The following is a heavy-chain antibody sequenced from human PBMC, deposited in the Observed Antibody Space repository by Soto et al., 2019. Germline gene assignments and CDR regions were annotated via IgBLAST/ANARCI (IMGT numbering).Heavy chain of an antibody. V-gene: IGHV4-4*02. CDR1: GDSISSRNW. D-gene: IGHD2-8*01. Sequence: QVQLQESGPGLVKPSETLSLTCAVSGDSISSRNWWSWVRQTPGKGLEYIGEIHHSGSTNYNPSLKSRVTMSVDKSKNQFSLNLNSVTAADTAIYYCARRKLEMMYVGWFDPWGQGTLATVSS. J-gene: IGHJ5*02. CDR2: IHHSGST. CDR3: ARRKLEMMYVGWFDP.